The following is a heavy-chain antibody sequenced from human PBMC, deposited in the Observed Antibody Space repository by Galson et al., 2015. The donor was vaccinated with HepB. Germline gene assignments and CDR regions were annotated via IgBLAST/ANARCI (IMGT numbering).Heavy chain of an antibody. D-gene: IGHD6-19*01. J-gene: IGHJ3*02. CDR3: TTDPLIKQWLATRGNEGAFDI. CDR2: IKSKTDGGTT. V-gene: IGHV3-15*07. CDR1: GFAFSNAW. Sequence: SLRLSCAASGFAFSNAWMNWVRQAPGKGLEWVGRIKSKTDGGTTDYAAPVKGRFTISRDDSKNTLYLQMNSLKTEDTAVYYCTTDPLIKQWLATRGNEGAFDIWGQGTMVTVSS.